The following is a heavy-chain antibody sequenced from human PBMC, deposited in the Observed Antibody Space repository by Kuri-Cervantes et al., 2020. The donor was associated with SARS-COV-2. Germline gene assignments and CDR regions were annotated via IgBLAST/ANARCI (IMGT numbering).Heavy chain of an antibody. CDR3: ASVVRGNYGMDV. CDR1: GFTLSRDA. D-gene: IGHD3-10*01. J-gene: IGHJ6*02. CDR2: IYSGGSST. V-gene: IGHV3-23*03. Sequence: AESLSLSCAVSGFTLSRDAMSWVRRAPGNGLEWVSVIYSGGSSTYDADSVKGRFTISRDNSKNTLYVQMNSLRAEDTAVYYCASVVRGNYGMDVWGQGTKVTVSS.